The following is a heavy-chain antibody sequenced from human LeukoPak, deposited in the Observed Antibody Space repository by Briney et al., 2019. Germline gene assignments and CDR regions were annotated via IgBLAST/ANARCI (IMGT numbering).Heavy chain of an antibody. CDR1: GFTFSTFH. Sequence: GGSLRLSCATSGFTFSTFHMHWVRQAPGGVPEWVASIKNDGGNEYYGDSVKGRFTISRDNSKSTVYLQMNSLTAEDTAVYYCARSYVLNFFNPWGQGTLVTVSS. CDR2: IKNDGGNE. D-gene: IGHD3-10*02. V-gene: IGHV3-30*02. J-gene: IGHJ5*02. CDR3: ARSYVLNFFNP.